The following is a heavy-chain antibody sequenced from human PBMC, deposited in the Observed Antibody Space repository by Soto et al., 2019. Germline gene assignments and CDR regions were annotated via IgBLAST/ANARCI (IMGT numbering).Heavy chain of an antibody. CDR1: GGSVSSGSYY. D-gene: IGHD2-2*01. CDR2: IYYSGST. V-gene: IGHV4-61*01. J-gene: IGHJ4*02. Sequence: QVQLQESGLGLVKPSETLSLTCTVSGGSVSSGSYYWSWIRQPPGKGLEWIGYIYYSGSTNYNPSLKSRVTISVDTSKNQFSLKLSSVTAADTAVYYCAREAPRYCSSTSCYKYYFDYWGQGTLVTVSS. CDR3: AREAPRYCSSTSCYKYYFDY.